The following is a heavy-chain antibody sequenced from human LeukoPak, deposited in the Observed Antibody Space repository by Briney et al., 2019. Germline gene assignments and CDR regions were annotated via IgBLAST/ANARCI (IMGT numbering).Heavy chain of an antibody. J-gene: IGHJ4*02. CDR2: IKEDGSEK. CDR3: ARGSGWCDY. Sequence: PGGSLRLSCAASGFTFSNYWMSWVRQVSGKGLEWVANIKEDGSEKNFVDSVRGRFTISRDSAKNSVYLEMNSLRAEDTAVYYCARGSGWCDYWGQGALVTVSS. D-gene: IGHD6-19*01. V-gene: IGHV3-7*03. CDR1: GFTFSNYW.